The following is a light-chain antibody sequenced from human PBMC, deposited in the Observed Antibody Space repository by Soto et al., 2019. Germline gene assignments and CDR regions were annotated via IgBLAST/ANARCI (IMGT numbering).Light chain of an antibody. CDR3: QHYHSSLWT. CDR1: QSISATF. Sequence: DIVLTQSPGTLSLSPGEGATLSCRASQSISATFLAWYQQKPGQAPRLLIYGASSRATGIPDRFSGSGSGTDFTLTISRLEPEDFAVYYCQHYHSSLWTFDQGTQVEI. CDR2: GAS. J-gene: IGKJ1*01. V-gene: IGKV3-20*01.